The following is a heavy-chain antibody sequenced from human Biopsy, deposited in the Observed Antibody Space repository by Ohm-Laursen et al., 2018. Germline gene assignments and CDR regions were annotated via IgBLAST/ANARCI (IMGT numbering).Heavy chain of an antibody. CDR3: VKDRGAAGTDYYYGMDV. J-gene: IGHJ6*02. Sequence: SLRLSCAATGFIFSDYGMHWVRQAPGKGLEWVSGISGSSNNIIYADSVRGRFTISRDNSKNTLYLQMNSLRAEDTAVFYCVKDRGAAGTDYYYGMDVWGQGTTVTVSS. D-gene: IGHD6-13*01. V-gene: IGHV3-9*01. CDR1: GFIFSDYG. CDR2: ISGSSNNI.